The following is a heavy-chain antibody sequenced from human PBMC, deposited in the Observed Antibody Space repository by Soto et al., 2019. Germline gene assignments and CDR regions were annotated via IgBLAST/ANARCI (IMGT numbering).Heavy chain of an antibody. J-gene: IGHJ6*02. D-gene: IGHD1-26*01. CDR3: ARDGSSAGLYFYCGMDV. V-gene: IGHV4-4*07. Sequence: SETLSLTCTVSGGSISSYYWSWIRQPAGKGLEWIGRIYTSGRTNYNPSLKSRVTMSLDTSKNQFSLKLSSVTAANTAVYYCARDGSSAGLYFYCGMDVWGQDTTVTVSS. CDR1: GGSISSYY. CDR2: IYTSGRT.